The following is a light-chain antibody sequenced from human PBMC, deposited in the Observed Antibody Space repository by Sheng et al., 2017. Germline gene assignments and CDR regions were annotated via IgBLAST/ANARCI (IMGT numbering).Light chain of an antibody. CDR2: DTS. Sequence: EIVLTQSPATLSLSPGERATLSCRARQTVTRLLHWYQQKPGQAPRLLIYDTSTRATGTPARFSGSGSGTDFTLTISSLEPEDFAVYICQQYGSSRRGTFGQGTKVEIK. CDR3: QQYGSSRRGT. CDR1: QTVTRL. V-gene: IGKV3-11*01. J-gene: IGKJ1*01.